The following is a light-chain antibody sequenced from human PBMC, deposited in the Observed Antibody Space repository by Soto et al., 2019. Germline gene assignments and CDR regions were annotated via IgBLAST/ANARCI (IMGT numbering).Light chain of an antibody. Sequence: QTVVTQEASLSVSPGTTVTLTCGLSSGSVSANYYPSWYQQTPGQAPRTLIYNTNTRSSGVPDRFSGSILGNKAALTLTGAKADDESDYYCVLYMGSGIWVFGGGTKVTVL. CDR3: VLYMGSGIWV. J-gene: IGLJ3*02. CDR1: SGSVSANYY. V-gene: IGLV8-61*01. CDR2: NTN.